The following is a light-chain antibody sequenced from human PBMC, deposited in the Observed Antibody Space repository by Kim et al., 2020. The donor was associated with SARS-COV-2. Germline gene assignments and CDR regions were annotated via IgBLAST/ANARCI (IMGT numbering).Light chain of an antibody. CDR3: QQYYTYPRT. CDR2: AAS. Sequence: ASGGDRVTILGPASQGISSYLAGYQQKPGKAPNLLIYAASTLESGVPSRFSGSGSGADFTLTISCLQSEDFATYFCQQYYTYPRTFGQGTKVDIK. V-gene: IGKV1-8*01. J-gene: IGKJ1*01. CDR1: QGISSY.